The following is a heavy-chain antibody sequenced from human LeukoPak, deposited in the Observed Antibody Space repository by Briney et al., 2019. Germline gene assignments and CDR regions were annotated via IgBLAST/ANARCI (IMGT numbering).Heavy chain of an antibody. J-gene: IGHJ4*02. CDR2: IYYSGST. V-gene: IGHV4-59*01. CDR3: ARARYYYGSGSYYSDFYFDY. D-gene: IGHD3-10*01. CDR1: GGSISSYY. Sequence: SETLSLTCTVSGGSISSYYWSWIRQPPGKGLEWIGYIYYSGSTNYNPSLKSRVTISVDTSKNQFSLKLSSVTAADTAVYYCARARYYYGSGSYYSDFYFDYWGQGTLVTVSS.